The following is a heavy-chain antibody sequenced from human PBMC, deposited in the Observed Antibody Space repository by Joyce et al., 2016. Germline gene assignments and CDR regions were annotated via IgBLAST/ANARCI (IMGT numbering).Heavy chain of an antibody. Sequence: QLQLQESGPGLVKPSETLSLTCTVSGGSISSSGHYWGWIRQPPGKGLPWIGSIYYSWTTYYNPSLNSRVTISVDTSKNQFSLKLSSVTATDTAVYYCARPMYGSDGYFDYWGQGTLVTVSS. CDR2: IYYSWTT. CDR1: GGSISSSGHY. CDR3: ARPMYGSDGYFDY. D-gene: IGHD6-19*01. J-gene: IGHJ4*02. V-gene: IGHV4-39*01.